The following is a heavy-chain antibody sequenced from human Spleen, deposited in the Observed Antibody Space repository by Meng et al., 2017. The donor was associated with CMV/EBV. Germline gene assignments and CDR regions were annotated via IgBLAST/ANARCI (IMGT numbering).Heavy chain of an antibody. D-gene: IGHD1-26*01. CDR1: DYTFTSFG. V-gene: IGHV1-18*01. J-gene: IGHJ5*02. CDR3: TRTSGSLGWFDP. CDR2: ISANNGHT. Sequence: CKASDYTFTSFGICWVRQAPGLGLEWMGWISANNGHTNYAQKFQGRVTMTRDTSISTAHMELSRLRSDDTAVYYCTRTSGSLGWFDPWGQGTLVTVSS.